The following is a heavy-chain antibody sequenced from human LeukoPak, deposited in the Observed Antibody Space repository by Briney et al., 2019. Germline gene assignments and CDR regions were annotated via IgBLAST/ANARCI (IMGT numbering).Heavy chain of an antibody. V-gene: IGHV3-30*02. CDR2: IRYDGTYE. Sequence: GGSLRLSCAASGFTFSSYGIHWVRQAPGKGLEWVAFIRYDGTYEDYADSVKGRFTISRDNSKNTLFLQMHSLRVEDTAMYYCAKDFFRDTTLGTYFDFWGQGTLVTVSS. D-gene: IGHD5-18*01. CDR3: AKDFFRDTTLGTYFDF. J-gene: IGHJ4*02. CDR1: GFTFSSYG.